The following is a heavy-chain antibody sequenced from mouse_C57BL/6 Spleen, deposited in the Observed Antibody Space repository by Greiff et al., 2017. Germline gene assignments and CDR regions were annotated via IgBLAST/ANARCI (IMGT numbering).Heavy chain of an antibody. Sequence: VQLKESGGDLVKPGGSLKFSCAASGFTFSSYGMSWVRQTPDKRLEWVATISSGGSYTYYPDSVKGRFPITRDNAKNTLYLQMSSLKSEDTAMYYCARHGGRGDAMDYWGQGTSVTVSS. D-gene: IGHD3-3*01. V-gene: IGHV5-6*01. CDR1: GFTFSSYG. CDR3: ARHGGRGDAMDY. CDR2: ISSGGSYT. J-gene: IGHJ4*01.